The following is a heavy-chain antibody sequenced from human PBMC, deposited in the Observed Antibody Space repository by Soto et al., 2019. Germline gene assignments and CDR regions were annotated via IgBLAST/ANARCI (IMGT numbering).Heavy chain of an antibody. CDR3: ARDKESYYDSSGYHTIDY. J-gene: IGHJ4*02. Sequence: QVQLVQSGAEVKKPGASVKVSCKASGYTFTSYYMHWVRQAPGQGLEWMGIINPSGGSTSYAQKFQGRVTMTRDTSTSTVYMELSSLRSEDTAVYYCARDKESYYDSSGYHTIDYWGQGTLVTVSS. D-gene: IGHD3-22*01. CDR2: INPSGGST. CDR1: GYTFTSYY. V-gene: IGHV1-46*01.